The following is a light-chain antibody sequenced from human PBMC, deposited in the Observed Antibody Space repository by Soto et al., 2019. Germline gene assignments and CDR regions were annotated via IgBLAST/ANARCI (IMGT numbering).Light chain of an antibody. V-gene: IGLV2-8*01. Sequence: QSALTQPPSASGSPGQSVTISCTGTSSDVGAYKYVSWYQQHPGKAPKVIIYEVSKRPSGVPDRFSGSKSGSTASLTVSGLQAEDEADYYCSSYAGSNNLYVFGTGTKLTVL. CDR1: SSDVGAYKY. J-gene: IGLJ1*01. CDR3: SSYAGSNNLYV. CDR2: EVS.